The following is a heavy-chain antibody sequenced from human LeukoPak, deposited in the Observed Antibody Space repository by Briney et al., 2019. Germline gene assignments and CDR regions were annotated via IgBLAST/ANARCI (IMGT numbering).Heavy chain of an antibody. V-gene: IGHV1-69*05. CDR2: IIPIFGTA. CDR1: GGTFSSYA. Sequence: SVKVSCKASGGTFSSYAISWVRQAPGQGLEWMGRIIPIFGTANYAQKFQGRVTITTDESTSTAYMELSSLRSEDTAVYYCARDKSIAAAGRFDPWGQGTLVTASS. CDR3: ARDKSIAAAGRFDP. D-gene: IGHD6-13*01. J-gene: IGHJ5*02.